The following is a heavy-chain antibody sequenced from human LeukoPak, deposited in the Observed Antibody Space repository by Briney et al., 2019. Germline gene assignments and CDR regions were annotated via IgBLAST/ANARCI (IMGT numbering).Heavy chain of an antibody. Sequence: PSQTLSLTCTVSGGSISSGGYYWSWIRQHPGKGLEWIGYIYYSGSTYYNPSLKSRVTISVDTSKNQFSRKLSSVTAADTAVYFCARAYRGTPQYYYFDSWGQGTLVTVSS. CDR3: ARAYRGTPQYYYFDS. D-gene: IGHD2-21*01. CDR1: GGSISSGGYY. CDR2: IYYSGST. J-gene: IGHJ4*02. V-gene: IGHV4-31*03.